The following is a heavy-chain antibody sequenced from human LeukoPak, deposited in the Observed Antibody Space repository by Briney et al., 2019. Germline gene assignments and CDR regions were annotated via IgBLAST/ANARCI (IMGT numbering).Heavy chain of an antibody. Sequence: SETLSLTCTVSGGSISSYYWSWIRQPPGKGLEWIGYIYYSGSTNYNPSLKSRVTISVDTSKNQFSLKLSSVTAADTAVYYCARDYGSGTYWAYYYHGMDVWGQGTTVTVSS. CDR1: GGSISSYY. CDR3: ARDYGSGTYWAYYYHGMDV. D-gene: IGHD3-10*01. V-gene: IGHV4-59*01. J-gene: IGHJ6*02. CDR2: IYYSGST.